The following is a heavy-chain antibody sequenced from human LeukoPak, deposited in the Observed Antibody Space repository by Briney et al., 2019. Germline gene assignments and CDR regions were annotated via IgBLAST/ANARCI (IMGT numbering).Heavy chain of an antibody. CDR1: GGTFSSYA. CDR3: ASGVRGFSSGWYDPPGY. CDR2: IIPILGIA. J-gene: IGHJ4*02. V-gene: IGHV1-69*04. Sequence: SVKVSCKASGGTFSSYAISWVRQAPGQGLEWMGRIIPILGIANYAQKFQGRVTITADKPTSTAYMELSSLRSEDTAVYYCASGVRGFSSGWYDPPGYWGQGTLVTVSS. D-gene: IGHD6-19*01.